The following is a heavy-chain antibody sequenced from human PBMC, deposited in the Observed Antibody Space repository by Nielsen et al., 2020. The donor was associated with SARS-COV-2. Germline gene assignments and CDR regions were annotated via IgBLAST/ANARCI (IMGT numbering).Heavy chain of an antibody. CDR2: IKQDGSEK. Sequence: GGSLRLSCAASGFTFSNYWMSWVRQAPGKGLEWVANIKQDGSEKYYVDSMKGRFTISRDNPRNSLYLQLNSLRVEDTAVYYCARGLSFVRGVIYYGMDVWGQGTTVTVSS. D-gene: IGHD3-10*01. V-gene: IGHV3-7*01. J-gene: IGHJ6*02. CDR3: ARGLSFVRGVIYYGMDV. CDR1: GFTFSNYW.